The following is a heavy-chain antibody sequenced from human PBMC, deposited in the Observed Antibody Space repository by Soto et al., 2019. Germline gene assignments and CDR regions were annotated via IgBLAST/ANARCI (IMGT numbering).Heavy chain of an antibody. CDR2: IIPTFGTG. CDR1: GGTFNNYA. V-gene: IGHV1-69*01. CDR3: ASFDGTLVRGGRSSPYEMDV. J-gene: IGHJ6*02. Sequence: QVLLVQSGPEVKKPGSSVKVSCKASGGTFNNYAINWVRQAPGKGLEWMGGIIPTFGTGNHAQKFQGRVTNTPGRSQATSFMGPHQPRSWDTAIYYCASFDGTLVRGGRSSPYEMDVWGQGTTVIVSS. D-gene: IGHD3-10*01.